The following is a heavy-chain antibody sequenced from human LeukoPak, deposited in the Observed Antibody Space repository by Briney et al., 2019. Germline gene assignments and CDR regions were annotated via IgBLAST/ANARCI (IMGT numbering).Heavy chain of an antibody. Sequence: PGGSLRLSCAASGFTFSTSWMDWVRQAPGKGLEWVANIKEDGSLTFYVDSVKGRFTISRDNAKNSLYLQMNSLRVDDTAVYYCARALLVRNGYNYSPNYFDYWGQGTLVTVSS. V-gene: IGHV3-7*03. D-gene: IGHD5-24*01. CDR2: IKEDGSLT. CDR3: ARALLVRNGYNYSPNYFDY. J-gene: IGHJ4*02. CDR1: GFTFSTSW.